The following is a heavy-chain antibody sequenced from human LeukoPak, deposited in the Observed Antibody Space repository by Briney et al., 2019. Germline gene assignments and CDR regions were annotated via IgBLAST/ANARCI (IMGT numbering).Heavy chain of an antibody. CDR2: ISPSGDTT. CDR1: GYTFTNYY. D-gene: IGHD2-2*01. J-gene: IGHJ4*02. CDR3: ASGYCSSTSCSDWYFDF. Sequence: ASVKVSCKASGYTFTNYYMHWVRQAPGQGLEWMGIISPSGDTTTYAQRFQGRVTMTRDTSTSTVYMDLSSLRYEDTAVYYCASGYCSSTSCSDWYFDFWGQGTLVTVSS. V-gene: IGHV1-46*01.